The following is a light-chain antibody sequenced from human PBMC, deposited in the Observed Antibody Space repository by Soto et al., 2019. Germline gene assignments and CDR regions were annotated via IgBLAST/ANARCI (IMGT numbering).Light chain of an antibody. J-gene: IGKJ4*01. CDR1: QSISSN. V-gene: IGKV3-15*01. CDR2: GAA. CDR3: QMYNNWVGT. Sequence: EIVMTQSPAILSVSPGERATRSCRANQSISSNLAWYQQKPGQAPRLLIYGAATRATGIPARFSGSGSGTDFTLTINSLQSEDFAVYYCQMYNNWVGTFGGGTKVDIK.